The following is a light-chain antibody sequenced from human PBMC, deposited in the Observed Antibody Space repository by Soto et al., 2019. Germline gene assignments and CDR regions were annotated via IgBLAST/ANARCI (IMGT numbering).Light chain of an antibody. V-gene: IGKV1-33*01. CDR1: QDISNY. CDR2: DAS. J-gene: IGKJ3*01. CDR3: QHYDNLPFT. Sequence: DIQMTQSPSSLSASVGDRVTITCQASQDISNYLNWHQQKPGKAPKLLIYDASNLETGVPSRFSGSGSGTDFTFTISSLQPEDIATYYCQHYDNLPFTFGPGTKVDIK.